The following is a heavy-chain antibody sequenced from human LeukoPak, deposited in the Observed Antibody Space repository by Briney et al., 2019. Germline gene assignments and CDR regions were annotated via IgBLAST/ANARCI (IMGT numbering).Heavy chain of an antibody. J-gene: IGHJ4*02. CDR1: GYTFTGYY. CDR2: INPNSGGT. V-gene: IGHV1-2*02. Sequence: RASVKVSCKASGYTFTGYYMHWVRQAPGQGLEWMGWINPNSGGTNYAQKFQGRVTMTRDTSISTAYMELSRLRSDDTAVYYCAREDGSGSYSGIFDYWGQGTLVTVSS. D-gene: IGHD3-10*01. CDR3: AREDGSGSYSGIFDY.